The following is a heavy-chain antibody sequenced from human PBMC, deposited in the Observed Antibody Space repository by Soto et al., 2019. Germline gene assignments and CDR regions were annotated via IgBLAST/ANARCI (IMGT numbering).Heavy chain of an antibody. CDR3: ARIIAAADGRRNFDL. V-gene: IGHV3-11*05. J-gene: IGHJ2*01. CDR2: INSSSTYT. Sequence: QVQLVESGGGLVKPGGSLRLSCAASGFTFSDYYMSWIRRAPGKGLEWVSYINSSSTYTNYADSVKGRFTISRDNAKNSRYQQMNNLRADDTAVYYCARIIAAADGRRNFDLWGRGTRVTVSS. CDR1: GFTFSDYY. D-gene: IGHD6-13*01.